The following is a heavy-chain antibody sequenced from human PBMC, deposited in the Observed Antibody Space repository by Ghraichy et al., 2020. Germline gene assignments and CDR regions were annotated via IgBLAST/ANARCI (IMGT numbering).Heavy chain of an antibody. V-gene: IGHV3-7*01. CDR3: ARDTPPNGLVIFDY. Sequence: GGSLRLSCAASGFTFSSYWMSWVRQAPGKGLEWVANIKQDGSEKYYVDSVKGRFTISRDNAKNSLYLQMNSLRAEDTAVYYCARDTPPNGLVIFDYWGQGTLVTVSS. CDR1: GFTFSSYW. D-gene: IGHD3/OR15-3a*01. J-gene: IGHJ4*02. CDR2: IKQDGSEK.